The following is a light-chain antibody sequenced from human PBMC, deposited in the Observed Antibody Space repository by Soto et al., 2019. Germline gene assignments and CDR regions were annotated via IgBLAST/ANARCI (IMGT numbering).Light chain of an antibody. J-gene: IGKJ4*01. CDR1: QSVSSY. CDR2: DAS. Sequence: EIVLTQSPATLSLSPGERATLSCRASQSVSSYLAWYQQKPGQAPRLLIYDASNRATGIPARFSGSGSGTDFPLTISSLEPEDLAVYYCQQRSNWLFTFGGGTKVEIK. V-gene: IGKV3-11*01. CDR3: QQRSNWLFT.